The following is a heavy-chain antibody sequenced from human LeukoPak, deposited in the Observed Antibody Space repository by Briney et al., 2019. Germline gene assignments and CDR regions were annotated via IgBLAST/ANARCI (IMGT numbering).Heavy chain of an antibody. CDR1: RYTSTSYS. CDR2: INPSGGST. CDR3: ARDREMATIMYY. J-gene: IGHJ4*02. Sequence: ASVKVSCKASRYTSTSYSMHWVRQAPGQGLEWMGIINPSGGSTSYAQKFQGRATMTRDTSTSTVYMELSSLRSEDTAVYYCARDREMATIMYYWGQGTLVTVSS. V-gene: IGHV1-46*01. D-gene: IGHD5-24*01.